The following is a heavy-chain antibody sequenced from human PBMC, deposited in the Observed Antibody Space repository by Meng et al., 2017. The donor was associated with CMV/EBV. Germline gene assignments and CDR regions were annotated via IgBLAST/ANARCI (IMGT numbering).Heavy chain of an antibody. CDR2: INSDGSST. J-gene: IGHJ6*02. CDR3: AREDYGYYGMDV. V-gene: IGHV3-74*01. Sequence: GASLKISCAASGFTFSSYWIHLVRQAPGKGLVWVSRINSDGSSTSYADSVKGRFTISRDNAKNTLYLQMNSLRAEDTAVYYCAREDYGYYGMDVWGQGTTVTVSS. CDR1: GFTFSSYW.